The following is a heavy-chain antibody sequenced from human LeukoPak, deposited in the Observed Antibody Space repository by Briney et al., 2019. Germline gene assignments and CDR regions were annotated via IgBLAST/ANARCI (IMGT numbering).Heavy chain of an antibody. V-gene: IGHV4-34*01. CDR1: GGSFSGYY. D-gene: IGHD2-2*02. CDR3: ARQRRNDCSSPSCYTDY. J-gene: IGHJ4*02. Sequence: PSETLSLTCAVYGGSFSGYYWSWIRQPPGKGLEWIGSMYYSGITYYNPSLKSRVTISVDTSKNQFILKLNSVTVADTAVYYCARQRRNDCSSPSCYTDYWGQGTLVTVSS. CDR2: MYYSGIT.